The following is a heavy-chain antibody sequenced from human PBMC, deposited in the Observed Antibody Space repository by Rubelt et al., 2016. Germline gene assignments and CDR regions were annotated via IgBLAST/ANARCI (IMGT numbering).Heavy chain of an antibody. D-gene: IGHD2-2*01. Sequence: ADSVKGRFTISRDNSKNTLYLQMNSLRAEDTAVYYCARGDGVPAASLRCWGQGTLVTVSS. V-gene: IGHV3-23*01. J-gene: IGHJ4*02. CDR3: ARGDGVPAASLRC.